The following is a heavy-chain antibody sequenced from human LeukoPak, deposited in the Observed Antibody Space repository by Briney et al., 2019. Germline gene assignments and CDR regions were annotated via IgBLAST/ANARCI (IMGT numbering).Heavy chain of an antibody. CDR3: ARHSAVACNSINCFTFGNYFDY. CDR2: IYHSGNT. V-gene: IGHV4-38-2*01. CDR1: GYSISSAYY. Sequence: SETLSLTCAGSGYSISSAYYWGWIRQPPGKGLEWIGSIYHSGNTYYNAPLKSRVTRSLDTPKSQFSLRLPSVTAADPAVYYCARHSAVACNSINCFTFGNYFDYWGQGTLVTVSS. D-gene: IGHD3-16*01. J-gene: IGHJ4*02.